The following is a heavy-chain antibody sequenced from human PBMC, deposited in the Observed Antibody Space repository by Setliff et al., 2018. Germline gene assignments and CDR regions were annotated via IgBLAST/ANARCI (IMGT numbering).Heavy chain of an antibody. Sequence: SETLSLTCAVSGYSISSGYYWGWIRQPPGKGLEWIGSIYHSGSTCYNPSLKSRVTISVDTSKNQFSLKLSSVTAADTAVYYCASSRGQLRYSYGPNWFDPWGQGTLVTVSS. V-gene: IGHV4-38-2*01. D-gene: IGHD5-18*01. CDR3: ASSRGQLRYSYGPNWFDP. CDR2: IYHSGST. J-gene: IGHJ5*02. CDR1: GYSISSGYY.